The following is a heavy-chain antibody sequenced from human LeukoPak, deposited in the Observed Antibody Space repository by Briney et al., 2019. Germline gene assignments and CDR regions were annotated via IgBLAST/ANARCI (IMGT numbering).Heavy chain of an antibody. V-gene: IGHV3-64*01. CDR3: ARSRAEVSYYYMDV. CDR2: ISSNGGST. CDR1: GFTFSSYA. J-gene: IGHJ6*03. Sequence: GGSLRLSCAASGFTFSSYAMHRVRQAPGKGLEYVSAISSNGGSTYYANSVKGRFTISRDNSKNTVYLQMGSLRAEDMAVYYCARSRAEVSYYYMDVWGKGTTVTISS.